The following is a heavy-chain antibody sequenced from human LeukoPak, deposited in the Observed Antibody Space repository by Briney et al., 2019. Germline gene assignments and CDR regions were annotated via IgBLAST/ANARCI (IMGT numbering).Heavy chain of an antibody. CDR1: GGSISSYY. CDR2: IYYSGST. J-gene: IGHJ5*02. Sequence: PSETLSLTCTVSGGSISSYYWSWIRQPPGKGLEWIGYIYYSGSTNYNPSLKSRVTISVDTSKNQFSLKLSSVTAADTAVYYCARGGLEWLFGQNWFDPWGQGTLVTVSS. V-gene: IGHV4-59*12. D-gene: IGHD3-3*01. CDR3: ARGGLEWLFGQNWFDP.